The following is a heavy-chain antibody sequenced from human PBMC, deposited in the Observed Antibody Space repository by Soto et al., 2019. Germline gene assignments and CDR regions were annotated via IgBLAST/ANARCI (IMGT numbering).Heavy chain of an antibody. CDR3: ARDHVGEYLYYGLDV. CDR1: GGSISTGDYY. CDR2: IYYSGNT. V-gene: IGHV4-30-4*01. Sequence: QVQLQESGPGLVRPSQSLSLTCTVSGGSISTGDYYWSWIRQPPGKGLEWIGYIYYSGNTYYNPSLKSRVAFSIDTSKNQFSLKLTSVTAADTAVYYCARDHVGEYLYYGLDVWGQGTTVTVSS. D-gene: IGHD4-17*01. J-gene: IGHJ6*02.